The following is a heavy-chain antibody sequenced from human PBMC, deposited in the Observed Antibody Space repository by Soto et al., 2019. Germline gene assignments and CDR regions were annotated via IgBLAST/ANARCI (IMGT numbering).Heavy chain of an antibody. D-gene: IGHD6-19*01. V-gene: IGHV1-18*01. CDR3: ARDRAVAGTNWFDP. J-gene: IGHJ5*02. CDR2: ISAYNGNT. CDR1: GYTFTSYG. Sequence: ASVKVSCKASGYTFTSYGSSWVRQAPGQGLEWMGWISAYNGNTNYAQKLQGRVTMTTDTSTSTAYMELRSLRSDDTAVYYCARDRAVAGTNWFDPWGQGTLVTVSS.